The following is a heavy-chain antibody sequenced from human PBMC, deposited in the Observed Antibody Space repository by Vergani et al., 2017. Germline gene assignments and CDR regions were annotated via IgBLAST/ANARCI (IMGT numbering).Heavy chain of an antibody. J-gene: IGHJ4*02. CDR1: GFTFSSYA. V-gene: IGHV3-23*04. Sequence: EVQLVESGGGLVQPGGSLRLSCAASGFTFSSYAMSWVRQAPGKGLEWVSAISGSGGSTYYADSVKGRFTISRDNSKNTLYLQMNSLRAEDTAVYYCAKAFLSRFIVGATTIDYWGQGTLVTVSS. D-gene: IGHD1-26*01. CDR2: ISGSGGST. CDR3: AKAFLSRFIVGATTIDY.